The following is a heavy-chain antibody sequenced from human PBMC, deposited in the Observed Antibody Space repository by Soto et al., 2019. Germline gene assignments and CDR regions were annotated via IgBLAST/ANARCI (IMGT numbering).Heavy chain of an antibody. V-gene: IGHV4-34*01. CDR2: INHSGST. Sequence: PSETLSLTCAVYGGSFSGYYWSWIRQPPGKGLEWTGDINHSGSTNYNPSLKSRVTISVDTSKNQFSLKLSSVTAAATAVYYCARGNRRRVYSGYDASKYYYYYGMDVCGQGTTVTVSS. J-gene: IGHJ6*02. D-gene: IGHD5-12*01. CDR3: ARGNRRRVYSGYDASKYYYYYGMDV. CDR1: GGSFSGYY.